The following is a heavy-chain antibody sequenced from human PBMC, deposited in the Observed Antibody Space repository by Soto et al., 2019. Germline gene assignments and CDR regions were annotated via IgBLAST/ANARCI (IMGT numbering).Heavy chain of an antibody. Sequence: EIQLVESGGDLVKSGGSRRLSWAASGFAFSSYTMNWFRQAPGKGLEWISSISSGGDSTHYADSVKGRFTVTRDSAKNSMFLQMHSLRVEDTAVYYCARDVSLLVILDSWGQGTLVTVSS. V-gene: IGHV3-21*06. CDR3: ARDVSLLVILDS. D-gene: IGHD2-15*01. J-gene: IGHJ5*02. CDR2: ISSGGDST. CDR1: GFAFSSYT.